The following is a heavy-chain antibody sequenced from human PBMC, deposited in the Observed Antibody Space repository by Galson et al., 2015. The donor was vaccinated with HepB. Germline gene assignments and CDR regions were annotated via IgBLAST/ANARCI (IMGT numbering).Heavy chain of an antibody. CDR3: TRDSGWESAY. J-gene: IGHJ4*02. Sequence: SLRLSCAASGFIVDGSGMSWVRQAPGKGLEWVSGISASGGKTKYAESGKGRFTTFRENSQNTVYLQMNSLRVDDSALYYCTRDSGWESAYWGQGTLVTVSS. V-gene: IGHV3-23*01. CDR1: GFIVDGSG. CDR2: ISASGGKT. D-gene: IGHD3-10*01.